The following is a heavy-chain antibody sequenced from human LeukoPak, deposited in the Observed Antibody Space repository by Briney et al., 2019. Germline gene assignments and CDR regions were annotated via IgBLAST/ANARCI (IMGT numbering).Heavy chain of an antibody. J-gene: IGHJ4*02. CDR2: INPNSGDT. CDR3: ARDYCSSTSCLFDY. Sequence: GASVKVSCKASGYTFTGYHMHWVRQAPGQGLEWMGRINPNSGDTNYAQNFQGRVTMTRDTSISTAYMELSRLRSDDTAVYYCARDYCSSTSCLFDYWGQETLVTVSS. CDR1: GYTFTGYH. V-gene: IGHV1-2*06. D-gene: IGHD2-2*01.